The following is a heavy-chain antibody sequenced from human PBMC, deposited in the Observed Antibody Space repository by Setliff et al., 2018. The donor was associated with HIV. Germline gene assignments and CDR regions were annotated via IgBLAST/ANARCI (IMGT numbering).Heavy chain of an antibody. Sequence: SETLSLTCTVYGGSFSGYYWSWIRQTPGKGLAWIGEINHSGITKYNPSLKRRVTISVDTSKNQFSLKLRSVTAADTAVYYCARVPGYSSGASYMDVWGKGTTVTVSS. CDR3: ARVPGYSSGASYMDV. CDR2: INHSGIT. CDR1: GGSFSGYY. V-gene: IGHV4-34*01. D-gene: IGHD6-19*01. J-gene: IGHJ6*03.